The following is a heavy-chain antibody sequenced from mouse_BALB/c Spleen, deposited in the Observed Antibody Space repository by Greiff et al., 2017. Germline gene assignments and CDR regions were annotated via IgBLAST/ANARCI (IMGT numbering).Heavy chain of an antibody. J-gene: IGHJ4*01. V-gene: IGHV2-3*01. Sequence: VKLVESGPGLVAPSQSLSITCTVSGFSLTSYGVSWVRQPPGKGLEWLGVIWGDGSTNYHSALISRLSISKDNSKSQVFLKLNSLQTDDTATYYCAKPITTVVATPMDYWGQGTSVTVSS. CDR2: IWGDGST. CDR3: AKPITTVVATPMDY. CDR1: GFSLTSYG. D-gene: IGHD1-1*01.